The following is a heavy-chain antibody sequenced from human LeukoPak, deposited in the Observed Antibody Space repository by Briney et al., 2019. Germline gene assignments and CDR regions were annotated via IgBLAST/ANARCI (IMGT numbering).Heavy chain of an antibody. Sequence: ASVKVSCKASGYTFTGYYMHWVRQAPGQGLEWMGWINPNSGGTNYAQKFQGRVTMTRDTSISTAYMELSRLRSDDTAVYYCARGQHRYYYYYYYMDVWGKGTTVTVSS. D-gene: IGHD6-13*01. CDR2: INPNSGGT. V-gene: IGHV1-2*02. J-gene: IGHJ6*03. CDR3: ARGQHRYYYYYYYMDV. CDR1: GYTFTGYY.